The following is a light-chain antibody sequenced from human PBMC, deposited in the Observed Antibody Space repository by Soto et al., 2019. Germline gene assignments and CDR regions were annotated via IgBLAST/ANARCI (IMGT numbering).Light chain of an antibody. V-gene: IGKV3-11*01. CDR2: DAS. CDR3: QQRSNWPPT. Sequence: EIVLTQSPATLSLSPGERATLSCRASQSVSSYLAWYQQKPGQAPRLLIYDASNRATGIPARFSGSGSGTDLTITISSLEPEDFEVYYCQQRSNWPPTFGGWTKVDIK. J-gene: IGKJ4*01. CDR1: QSVSSY.